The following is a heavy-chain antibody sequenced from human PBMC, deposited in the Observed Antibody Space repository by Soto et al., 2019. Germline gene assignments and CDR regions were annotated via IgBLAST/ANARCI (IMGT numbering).Heavy chain of an antibody. CDR3: ARDQAVAGTSAIYYYYGMDV. CDR1: GYTFTGYY. D-gene: IGHD6-19*01. Sequence: ASVKVSCKASGYTFTGYYMHWVRQAPGQGLEWMGWINPNSGGTNYAQKFQGWVTMTRDTSISTAYMELSRLRSDDTAVYYCARDQAVAGTSAIYYYYGMDVWGQGTTVTV. CDR2: INPNSGGT. J-gene: IGHJ6*02. V-gene: IGHV1-2*04.